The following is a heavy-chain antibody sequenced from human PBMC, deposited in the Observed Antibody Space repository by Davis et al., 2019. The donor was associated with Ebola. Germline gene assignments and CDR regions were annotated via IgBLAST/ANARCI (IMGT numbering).Heavy chain of an antibody. D-gene: IGHD2-2*01. Sequence: MPSETLSLTCTVSGGSISSSSYYWGWIRQPPGKGLEWIGSIYYSGSTYYNPSLKSRVTISVDTSKNQFSLKLSSVTAADTAVYYCARGGLVWVPSRCWFDPWGQGTLVTVSS. CDR1: GGSISSSSYY. CDR3: ARGGLVWVPSRCWFDP. CDR2: IYYSGST. J-gene: IGHJ5*02. V-gene: IGHV4-39*01.